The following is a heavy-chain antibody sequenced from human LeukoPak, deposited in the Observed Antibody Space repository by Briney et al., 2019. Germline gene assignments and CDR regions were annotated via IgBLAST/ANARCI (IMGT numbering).Heavy chain of an antibody. J-gene: IGHJ4*02. D-gene: IGHD4-17*01. Sequence: PGGSLRLSCAASGFTFSSYAMSWVRQAPGKGLEWVSAISGSGGSTYYADSVKGRFTISRDNSKNSLYLQMNSLRAEDTAVYYCARAPLENSDYGDYLYFDYWGQGTLVTVSS. CDR3: ARAPLENSDYGDYLYFDY. V-gene: IGHV3-23*01. CDR1: GFTFSSYA. CDR2: ISGSGGST.